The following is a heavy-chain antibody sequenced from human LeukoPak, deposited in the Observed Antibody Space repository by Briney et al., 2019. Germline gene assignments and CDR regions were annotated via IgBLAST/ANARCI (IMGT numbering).Heavy chain of an antibody. CDR1: GYTFTGYY. J-gene: IGHJ3*02. Sequence: ASVKVSCKASGYTFTGYYMHWVRQAPGQGLEWMGWINPNSGGTNYAQKFQGRVTMTRDTSISTAYMELSRLRSDDTAVYYCARDQVEMATITSGTDAFDIWGQGTMVTVSS. D-gene: IGHD5-24*01. V-gene: IGHV1-2*02. CDR3: ARDQVEMATITSGTDAFDI. CDR2: INPNSGGT.